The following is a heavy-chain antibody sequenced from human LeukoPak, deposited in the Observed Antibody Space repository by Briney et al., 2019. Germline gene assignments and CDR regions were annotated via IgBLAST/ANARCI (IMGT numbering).Heavy chain of an antibody. Sequence: AASVKVSCKASGYTFTDYYMHWVRQAPGQGLEWMGWINPNSGGTDYAQKFQGRVTMTRDTSISTAYMDLSRLRSDDTAVYYCARFDGASVGWGQSTLLTVSS. J-gene: IGHJ1*01. V-gene: IGHV1-2*02. CDR3: ARFDGASVG. D-gene: IGHD4-23*01. CDR2: INPNSGGT. CDR1: GYTFTDYY.